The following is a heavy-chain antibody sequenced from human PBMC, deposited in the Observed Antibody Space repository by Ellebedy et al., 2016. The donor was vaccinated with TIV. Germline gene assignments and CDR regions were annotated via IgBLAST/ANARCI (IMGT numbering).Heavy chain of an antibody. CDR3: SRDLNWEAWFDP. CDR2: IRSKAYGGTT. J-gene: IGHJ5*02. Sequence: GESLKISCTGSGFISGDYAMSWSRQARGKGLEWVGFIRSKAYGGTTEYAASVKGRFTISRDDSKSIAYLQMNSLKSEDTAVYYCSRDLNWEAWFDPWGQGTLVTVSS. D-gene: IGHD3/OR15-3a*01. V-gene: IGHV3-49*03. CDR1: GFISGDYA.